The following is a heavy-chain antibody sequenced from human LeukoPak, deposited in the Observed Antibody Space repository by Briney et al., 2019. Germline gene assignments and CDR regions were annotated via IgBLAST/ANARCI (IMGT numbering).Heavy chain of an antibody. CDR3: ARVRAYCGGDCYGPFDY. J-gene: IGHJ4*02. Sequence: SETLSLTCAVYGGSFSGYYWSWIRQPAGKGLEWIGRIYTSGSTNYNPSLKSRVTISVDTSKNQFSLKLSSVTAADTAVYYCARVRAYCGGDCYGPFDYWGQGTLVTVSS. CDR1: GGSFSGYY. CDR2: IYTSGST. D-gene: IGHD2-21*01. V-gene: IGHV4-59*10.